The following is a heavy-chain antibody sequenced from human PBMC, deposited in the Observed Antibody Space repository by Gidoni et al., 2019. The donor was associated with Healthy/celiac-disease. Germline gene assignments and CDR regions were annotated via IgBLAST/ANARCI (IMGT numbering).Heavy chain of an antibody. CDR2: RSYDGSNK. V-gene: IGHV3-30-3*01. Sequence: QVQLVESGGGVVQPGRSLRLSCAASGFTFSSYAMHWVRQAPGKGLEWLAVRSYDGSNKYYADSVKGRFTISRDNSKNTLYLQMNSLRAEDTAVYYCARLTAGIDYWGQGTLVTVSS. CDR1: GFTFSSYA. CDR3: ARLTAGIDY. D-gene: IGHD6-13*01. J-gene: IGHJ4*02.